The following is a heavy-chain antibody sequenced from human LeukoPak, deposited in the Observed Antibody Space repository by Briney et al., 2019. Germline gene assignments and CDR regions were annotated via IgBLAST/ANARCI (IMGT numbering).Heavy chain of an antibody. Sequence: SETLSLTCTVSGGSISSGGYYWSWIRQPPGKGLEWIGYIYHSGSTYYNPSLKSRVTISVDRSKNQFSLKLSSVTAADTAVYYCARRSSGNDAFDIWGQGTMVTVSS. CDR2: IYHSGST. CDR1: GGSISSGGYY. V-gene: IGHV4-30-2*01. D-gene: IGHD6-19*01. CDR3: ARRSSGNDAFDI. J-gene: IGHJ3*02.